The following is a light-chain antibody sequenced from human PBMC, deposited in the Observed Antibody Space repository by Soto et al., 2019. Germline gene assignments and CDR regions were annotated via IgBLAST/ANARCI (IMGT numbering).Light chain of an antibody. V-gene: IGKV3-11*01. CDR1: QSVTWY. CDR3: QQRTNWLT. Sequence: EIVLTQSPATLSLSPGERATLSCRASQSVTWYLAWYQQKPGQAPRLLIYDATNRATGIPARFSGSGSGTDFTLTISSLDPEDFAVYYCQQRTNWLTFGGGTRVEI. J-gene: IGKJ4*01. CDR2: DAT.